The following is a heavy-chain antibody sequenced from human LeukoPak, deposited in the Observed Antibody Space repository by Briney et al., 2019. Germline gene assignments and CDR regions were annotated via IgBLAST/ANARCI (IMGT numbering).Heavy chain of an antibody. CDR2: IKQDGSEK. J-gene: IGHJ3*02. V-gene: IGHV3-7*01. CDR3: ATEYSSSWYGGGAFDI. D-gene: IGHD6-13*01. Sequence: GGSLRLSCAASGFTFSSYWMSWVRQAPGKGLEWVANIKQDGSEKYYVDSVKGRFTISRDNAKNSLYLQMNSLRAEDTAVYYCATEYSSSWYGGGAFDIWGQGTMVTVSS. CDR1: GFTFSSYW.